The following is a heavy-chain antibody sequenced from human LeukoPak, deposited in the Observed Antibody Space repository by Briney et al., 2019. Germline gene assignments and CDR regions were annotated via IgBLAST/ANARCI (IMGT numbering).Heavy chain of an antibody. CDR3: AREVDYYGSGSYFFDY. D-gene: IGHD3-10*01. Sequence: SGGSLRLSCAASGFTFSSYSMNWVRQAPGKGLEWVSSISSSSSYIYYADSVKGRFTISRDNAKNSLYLQMNSLRAEDTAVYYCAREVDYYGSGSYFFDYWGQGTLVTVSS. V-gene: IGHV3-21*01. CDR2: ISSSSSYI. J-gene: IGHJ4*02. CDR1: GFTFSSYS.